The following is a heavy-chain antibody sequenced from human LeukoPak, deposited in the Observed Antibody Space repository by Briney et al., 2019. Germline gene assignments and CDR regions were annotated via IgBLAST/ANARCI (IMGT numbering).Heavy chain of an antibody. D-gene: IGHD2-2*02. Sequence: PSETLSLTCTVSGGSISSYYWSWIRQPPGKGLEWIGYIYYSGSTNYNPSPKSRVTISVDTSKNQFSLKLSSVTAADTAVYYCARHDDIVVVPAAISRGYYYGMDVWGQGTTVTVSS. CDR2: IYYSGST. CDR3: ARHDDIVVVPAAISRGYYYGMDV. J-gene: IGHJ6*02. CDR1: GGSISSYY. V-gene: IGHV4-59*08.